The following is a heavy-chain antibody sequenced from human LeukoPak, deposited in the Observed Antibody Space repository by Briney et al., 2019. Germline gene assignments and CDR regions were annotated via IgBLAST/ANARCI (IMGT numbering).Heavy chain of an antibody. CDR1: GGSISSYY. Sequence: PSAPLSLTCTVSGGSISSYYWSWIRQPPGKGLEWIGYIYYSGSTNYNPSLKSRVTISVDTSKNQFSLKLSSVTAADTAVYYCALGSVPATYYYYYMDVWGKGTTVTVSS. CDR3: ALGSVPATYYYYYMDV. D-gene: IGHD2-2*01. V-gene: IGHV4-59*01. J-gene: IGHJ6*03. CDR2: IYYSGST.